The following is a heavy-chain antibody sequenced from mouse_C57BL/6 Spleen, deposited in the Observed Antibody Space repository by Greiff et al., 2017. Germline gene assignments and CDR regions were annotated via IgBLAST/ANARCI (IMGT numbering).Heavy chain of an antibody. Sequence: QVQLKQSGAELVKPGASVKLSCKASGYTFTSYWMHWVKQRPGQGLEWIGMIHPNSGSTNYNEKFKSKATLTVDKSSSTAYMQLSSLTSEDSAVYYCARTSDYPYFDYWGQGTTLTVSS. CDR2: IHPNSGST. V-gene: IGHV1-64*01. CDR3: ARTSDYPYFDY. CDR1: GYTFTSYW. J-gene: IGHJ2*01. D-gene: IGHD2-4*01.